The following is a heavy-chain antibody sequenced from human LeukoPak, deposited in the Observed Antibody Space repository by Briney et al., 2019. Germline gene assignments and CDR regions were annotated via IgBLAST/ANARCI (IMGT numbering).Heavy chain of an antibody. CDR2: IAYNGVNK. J-gene: IGHJ4*02. CDR1: EFTFSSYI. V-gene: IGHV3-30*18. D-gene: IGHD5-24*01. Sequence: GGSLRLSCAASEFTFSSYIMHWVRQSPGKGLEWVATIAYNGVNKNYADSVKGRFTISRDNSKNTLYLQMNSLRAEDTAVYYCAKAERWLQLRGYFDYWGQGTLVTVSS. CDR3: AKAERWLQLRGYFDY.